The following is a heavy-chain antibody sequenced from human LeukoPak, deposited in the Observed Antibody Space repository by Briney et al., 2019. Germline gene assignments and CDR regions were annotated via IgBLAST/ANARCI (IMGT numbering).Heavy chain of an antibody. J-gene: IGHJ5*02. CDR3: AHLQGIYGDYYNWFDP. CDR2: LYWDHDK. V-gene: IGHV2-5*02. D-gene: IGHD4-17*01. CDR1: GFSFTSRGVG. Sequence: ESGPTLVNPTQTLTLTCTFSGFSFTSRGVGVGWFRQPPGKALEWLALLYWDHDKFYRPSLKNRLTITKVTSNNLVVLTLTNVVPVDTATYYCAHLQGIYGDYYNWFDPWGQGTLVTVSS.